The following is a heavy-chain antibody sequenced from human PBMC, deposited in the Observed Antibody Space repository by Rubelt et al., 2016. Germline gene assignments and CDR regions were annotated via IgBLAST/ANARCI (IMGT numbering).Heavy chain of an antibody. Sequence: GGSLRLSCATSGFSFSNYWMSWVRQAPGKGLEWVANIKQDGSEKCYVDSVKGRFTISRDNAKNSVSLQMNSLRVEDTAVYYCARWRSGDYFDHWGQGTLVTVSS. CDR3: ARWRSGDYFDH. J-gene: IGHJ4*02. D-gene: IGHD3-3*01. CDR1: GFSFSNYW. V-gene: IGHV3-7*03. CDR2: IKQDGSEK.